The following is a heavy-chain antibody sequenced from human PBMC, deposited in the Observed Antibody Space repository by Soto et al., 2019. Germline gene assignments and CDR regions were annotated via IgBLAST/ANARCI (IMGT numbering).Heavy chain of an antibody. D-gene: IGHD1-26*01. CDR2: IYYSGST. CDR1: GGSISSSSYY. Sequence: SETLSLTCTVSGGSISSSSYYWGWIRQPPGKGLEWIGSIYYSGSTYYNPSLKSRVTISVDTSKNQFSLKLSSVTAADTAVYYCARRGGSSRYYYHGMHVRGRGTT. V-gene: IGHV4-39*01. CDR3: ARRGGSSRYYYHGMHV. J-gene: IGHJ6*02.